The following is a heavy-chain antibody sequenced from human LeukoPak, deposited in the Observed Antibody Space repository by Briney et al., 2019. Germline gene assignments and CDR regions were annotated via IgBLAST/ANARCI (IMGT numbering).Heavy chain of an antibody. CDR1: GFTFSSYA. CDR3: AKARGVVAKGFVDY. CDR2: ISGSGGST. Sequence: GGSLRLSCAASGFTFSSYAMSWVRQAPGKGLEWVSAISGSGGSTYYADSVKGRFTISRDNSKDTLYLQMNSLRAEDTAVYYCAKARGVVAKGFVDYWGQGTLVTVSS. J-gene: IGHJ4*02. D-gene: IGHD3-10*01. V-gene: IGHV3-23*01.